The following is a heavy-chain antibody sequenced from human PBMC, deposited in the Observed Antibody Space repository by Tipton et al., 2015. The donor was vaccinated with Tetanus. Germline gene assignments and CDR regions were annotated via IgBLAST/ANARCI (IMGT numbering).Heavy chain of an antibody. J-gene: IGHJ6*02. CDR3: ARATPSGSYFVRYYSMDV. CDR1: GGPVSSSNW. CDR2: VSDSGST. V-gene: IGHV4-30-4*01. D-gene: IGHD3-22*01. Sequence: TLSLTCDVSGGPVSSSNWWSWVRQPPGKGLEWIGYVSDSGSTYSNPSLRSRIIISVDTSKNQFSLILSSVTAADTAVYYCARATPSGSYFVRYYSMDVWGQGTTVVVSS.